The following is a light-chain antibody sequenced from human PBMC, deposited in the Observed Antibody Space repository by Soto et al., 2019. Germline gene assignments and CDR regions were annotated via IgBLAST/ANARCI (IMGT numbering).Light chain of an antibody. Sequence: QLVLTQSPSASASLGASVKLTCTLSSGHSNYAIAWHQQQSEKGPRYLMKLNSDGSHSKGDGIPDRFSGSSPGAERYLTISSLQSEDEADYYCQTWGSGIVVFGGGTQLTVL. CDR3: QTWGSGIVV. CDR2: LNSDGSH. CDR1: SGHSNYA. V-gene: IGLV4-69*01. J-gene: IGLJ2*01.